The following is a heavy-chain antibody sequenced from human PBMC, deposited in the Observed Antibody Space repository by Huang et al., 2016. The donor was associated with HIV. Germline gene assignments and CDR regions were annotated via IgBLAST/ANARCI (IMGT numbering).Heavy chain of an antibody. Sequence: QERLVESGGGVVQPGRSLRLSCAASGFTFSSYAMHWVRQALGKGMEWVACISYDGSNQHYVDSVKGRFTISRDNAKKMLYLQMNSLRMGDTAVYYCARGSAGVLWFGEMWGQGTLVTVSS. CDR3: ARGSAGVLWFGEM. V-gene: IGHV3-30*04. J-gene: IGHJ4*02. CDR2: ISYDGSNQ. D-gene: IGHD3-10*01. CDR1: GFTFSSYA.